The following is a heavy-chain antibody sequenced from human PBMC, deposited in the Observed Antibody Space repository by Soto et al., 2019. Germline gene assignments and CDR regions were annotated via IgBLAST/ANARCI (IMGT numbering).Heavy chain of an antibody. CDR3: ARSTRSSDFYYYYGMDV. CDR2: INPSGGST. V-gene: IGHV1-46*03. CDR1: GYTFTSYY. D-gene: IGHD6-13*01. J-gene: IGHJ6*02. Sequence: QVQLVQSGAEVKKPGASVKVSCKASGYTFTSYYMHWVRQAPGQGLEWMGIINPSGGSTSYAQKFQGRVTMTRDTSTSTVYMELSSPRSEDTAVYYCARSTRSSDFYYYYGMDVWGQGTTVTVSS.